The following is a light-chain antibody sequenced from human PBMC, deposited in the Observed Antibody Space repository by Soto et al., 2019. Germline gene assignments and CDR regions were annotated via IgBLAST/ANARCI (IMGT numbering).Light chain of an antibody. CDR2: GAS. CDR3: QQRSNWPPWT. V-gene: IGKV3-15*01. CDR1: QSVSSN. Sequence: EIVMTHSPATLSVSPGERATLSFSASQSVSSNLAWYQQKPGQAPRLLIYGASTRATGIPARFSGSGSGTDFTLTISSLEPEDFAVYYCQQRSNWPPWTFGQGTKVDI. J-gene: IGKJ1*01.